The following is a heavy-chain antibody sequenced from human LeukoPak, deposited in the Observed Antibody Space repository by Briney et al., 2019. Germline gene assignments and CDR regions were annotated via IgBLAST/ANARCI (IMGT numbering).Heavy chain of an antibody. CDR3: ARLNWNHDFDY. D-gene: IGHD1-1*01. Sequence: GASLQISFEGSGYSFTNYWIGWVRQMPGKGLEWLGFTHPGDSDTRYSPSFQGQVTISADKSISTAYLQWSSLKASDTAMYYCARLNWNHDFDYWGQGTLVTVSS. CDR2: THPGDSDT. J-gene: IGHJ4*02. CDR1: GYSFTNYW. V-gene: IGHV5-51*01.